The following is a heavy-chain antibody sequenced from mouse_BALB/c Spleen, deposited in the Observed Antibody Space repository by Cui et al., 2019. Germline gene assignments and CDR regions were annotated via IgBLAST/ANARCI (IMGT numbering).Heavy chain of an antibody. CDR3: ARYDYYGSSYFDY. D-gene: IGHD1-1*01. J-gene: IGHJ2*01. Sequence: QVQLQQPGAELVKPGASVKLFCKASGHTYTSYWMRLVKRRPGRGLEWIGRIDPNSGGTKYNEKFKGKATLTVDKPSSTAYMQLSSLTSEDSAVYYCARYDYYGSSYFDYWGQGATLTVSS. CDR2: IDPNSGGT. V-gene: IGHV1-72*01. CDR1: GHTYTSYW.